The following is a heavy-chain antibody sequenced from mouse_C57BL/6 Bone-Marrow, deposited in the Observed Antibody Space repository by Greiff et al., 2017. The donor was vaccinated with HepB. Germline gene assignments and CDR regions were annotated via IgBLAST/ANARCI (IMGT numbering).Heavy chain of an antibody. J-gene: IGHJ4*01. CDR1: GFTFSSYG. V-gene: IGHV5-6*02. Sequence: DVMLVESGGDLVKPGGSLKLSCAASGFTFSSYGMSWVRQTPDKRLEWVATISSGGSYTYYPDSVKGRFTISRDNAKNTLYLQMSSLKSEDTAMYYCARRPAMDYWGQGTSVTVSS. CDR2: ISSGGSYT. CDR3: ARRPAMDY.